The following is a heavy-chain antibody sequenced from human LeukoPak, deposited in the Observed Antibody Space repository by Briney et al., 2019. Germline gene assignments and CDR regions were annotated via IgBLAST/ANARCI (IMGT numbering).Heavy chain of an antibody. CDR3: ARDWAPQYYDFWSDAFDF. CDR2: INPNSGGT. D-gene: IGHD3-3*01. CDR1: GYTFTGYY. J-gene: IGHJ3*01. Sequence: ASVKVSCKASGYTFTGYYMHWVRQAPGQGLEWMGWINPNSGGTNYAQKFQGRVTMTRDTSISTAYMELSRLRSDDTAVYYCARDWAPQYYDFWSDAFDFWGQGTMVTVSS. V-gene: IGHV1-2*02.